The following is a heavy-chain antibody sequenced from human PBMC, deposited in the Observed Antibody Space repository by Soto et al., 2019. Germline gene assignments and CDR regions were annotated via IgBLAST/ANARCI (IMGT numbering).Heavy chain of an antibody. J-gene: IGHJ6*02. Sequence: PGGSLRLSCAASGFTFDDYAMHWVRQAPGKGLEWVAGISWNSGSIGYADSVKGRFTISRDNAKNSLYLQMNSLRAEDTALYYCAKDMSYSSGWKKSGDYYYGMDVWGQGTTVTVSS. CDR1: GFTFDDYA. V-gene: IGHV3-9*01. D-gene: IGHD6-19*01. CDR2: ISWNSGSI. CDR3: AKDMSYSSGWKKSGDYYYGMDV.